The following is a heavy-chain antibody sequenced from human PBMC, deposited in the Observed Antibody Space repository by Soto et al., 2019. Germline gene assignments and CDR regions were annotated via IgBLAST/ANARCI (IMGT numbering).Heavy chain of an antibody. Sequence: QVQLQESGPGLVKSSETLSLTCTVSGDSISTYYWSWIRQPPGKGLEWIAYIYYNGNTNYNPSLKSRVTISVDTSKNQFSLTLNSVTAADTAVYYCARPAAFGYWYYFAYWGQGTLVTVSS. D-gene: IGHD2-2*01. J-gene: IGHJ4*02. CDR2: IYYNGNT. CDR3: ARPAAFGYWYYFAY. V-gene: IGHV4-59*01. CDR1: GDSISTYY.